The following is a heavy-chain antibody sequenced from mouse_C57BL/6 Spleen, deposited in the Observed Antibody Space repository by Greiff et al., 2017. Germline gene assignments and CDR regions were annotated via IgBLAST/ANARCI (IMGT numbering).Heavy chain of an antibody. CDR1: GYTFTSYW. Sequence: QVQLQQPGAELVRPGSSVKLSCKASGYTFTSYWMHWVKQRPIQGLEWIGNIDPSDSETHYNQKFKDKATLTVDKSSSTAYMQLSSLTSEDSAVYYCAREFWGVVATNFDVWGTGTTVTVSS. J-gene: IGHJ1*03. V-gene: IGHV1-52*01. D-gene: IGHD1-1*01. CDR2: IDPSDSET. CDR3: AREFWGVVATNFDV.